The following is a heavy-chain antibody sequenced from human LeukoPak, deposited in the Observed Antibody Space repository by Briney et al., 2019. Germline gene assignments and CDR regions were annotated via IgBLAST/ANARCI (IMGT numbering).Heavy chain of an antibody. D-gene: IGHD6-6*01. CDR2: IYSGGST. J-gene: IGHJ4*02. V-gene: IGHV3-53*01. CDR1: GFTVSSNY. CDR3: ARGLSGYASSRGY. Sequence: GGSLRLSCAASGFTVSSNYMSWVRQAPGKGLGWVSVIYSGGSTYYADSVKGRFSISRDNAKNTLYLQMNSLRAEDTAVYYCARGLSGYASSRGYWGQGTLVTVSA.